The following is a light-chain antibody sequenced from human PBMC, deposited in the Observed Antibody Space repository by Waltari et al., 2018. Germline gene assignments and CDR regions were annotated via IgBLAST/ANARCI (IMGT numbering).Light chain of an antibody. V-gene: IGKV3-11*01. CDR3: QQRMTWPLT. J-gene: IGKJ4*01. Sequence: EIVLAQSPATLSLSPGEGATLSCRASQTINKYLAWFQQKPGQPPRLLIYDATHRATGVPERFSGSGSGTDFTLTINSLEPEDFGLYYCQQRMTWPLTFGGGTKLEIK. CDR2: DAT. CDR1: QTINKY.